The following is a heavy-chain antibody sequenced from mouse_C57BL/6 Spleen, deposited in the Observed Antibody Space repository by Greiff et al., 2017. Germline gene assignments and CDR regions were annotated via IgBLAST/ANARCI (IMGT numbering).Heavy chain of an antibody. CDR3: ARAPYYGNYGDY. V-gene: IGHV1-61*01. CDR1: GYTFTSYW. J-gene: IGHJ2*01. CDR2: IYPSDSET. Sequence: VQLQQPGAELVRPGSSVKLSCKASGYTFTSYWMDWVKQRPGQGLEWIGNIYPSDSETHYNQKFKDKATLTVDKSSSTAYMQLSSLTSEDSAVYYCARAPYYGNYGDYWGQGTTLTVSS. D-gene: IGHD2-10*01.